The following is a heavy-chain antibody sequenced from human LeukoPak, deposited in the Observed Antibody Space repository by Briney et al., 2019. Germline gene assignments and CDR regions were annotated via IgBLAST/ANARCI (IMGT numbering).Heavy chain of an antibody. J-gene: IGHJ3*01. Sequence: ASVKVSCKASGYTFTSYAMHWVRQAPGQRLEWMGWIDAGNGNTKYAQRFQGRVTITRDTSASTAYMELSSLRSEDTAVYYCARSHSGWDAFDVWGQGTMVTVSS. CDR3: ARSHSGWDAFDV. V-gene: IGHV1-3*01. D-gene: IGHD6-19*01. CDR2: IDAGNGNT. CDR1: GYTFTSYA.